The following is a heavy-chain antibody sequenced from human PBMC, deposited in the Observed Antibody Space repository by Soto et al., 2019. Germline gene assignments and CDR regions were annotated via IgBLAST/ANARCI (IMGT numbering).Heavy chain of an antibody. CDR1: GYTFTSYA. Sequence: GASVKVSCKASGYTFTSYAMHWVRQAPGQRLEWMGWINAGNGNTKYSQKFQGRVTITRDTSASTAYMELSSLRSEDTAVYYCARVAAAAFGGRWFDPWGPGTLVTVSS. D-gene: IGHD6-13*01. CDR3: ARVAAAAFGGRWFDP. J-gene: IGHJ5*02. V-gene: IGHV1-3*01. CDR2: INAGNGNT.